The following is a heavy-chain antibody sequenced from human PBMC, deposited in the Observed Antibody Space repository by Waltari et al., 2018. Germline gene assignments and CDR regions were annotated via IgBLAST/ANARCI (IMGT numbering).Heavy chain of an antibody. CDR3: AGDRAIGLFFDY. CDR1: GDSISGNCW. CDR2: VHHSGKP. J-gene: IGHJ4*02. Sequence: QVHLQESGQGLGKPSGTLSLTCAVSGDSISGNCWWSWVRQSPEKGLEWIGHVHHSGKPHYNPSLQSRVAISVDKPKNQFSLNLNSVTAADTAIYYCAGDRAIGLFFDYWGRGTLVTVSS. V-gene: IGHV4-4*02. D-gene: IGHD2-2*01.